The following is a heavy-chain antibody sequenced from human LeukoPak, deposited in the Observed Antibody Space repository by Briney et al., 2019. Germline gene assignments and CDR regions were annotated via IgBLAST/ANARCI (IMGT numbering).Heavy chain of an antibody. CDR1: GGSISSSSYY. CDR3: ARGEMALDY. J-gene: IGHJ4*02. V-gene: IGHV4-39*01. D-gene: IGHD5-24*01. CDR2: IYYSGST. Sequence: PSETLSLTCTVSGGSISSSSYYWGWIRQPPGKGLGWIGSIYYSGSTYYNPSLKSRVTISVDTSKSQFSLKLSSVTAADTAVYYCARGEMALDYWGQGTLVTVSS.